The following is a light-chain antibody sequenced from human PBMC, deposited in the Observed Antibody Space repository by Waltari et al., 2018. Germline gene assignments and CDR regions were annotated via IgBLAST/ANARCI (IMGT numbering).Light chain of an antibody. J-gene: IGKJ2*01. Sequence: EIVLTQSPGTLSLSPGERATLSCRASQSVSSTYLAWYQQKAGQAPRLLIYGASSRATGIPDRFSGSGSGTDFTLTINRLEPDDFAVYYCQLYGSSPLFTFGHGTKLEI. V-gene: IGKV3-20*01. CDR2: GAS. CDR1: QSVSSTY. CDR3: QLYGSSPLFT.